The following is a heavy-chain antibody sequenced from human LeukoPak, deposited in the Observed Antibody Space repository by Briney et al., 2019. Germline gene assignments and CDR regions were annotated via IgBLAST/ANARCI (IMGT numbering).Heavy chain of an antibody. CDR3: ARTLLAYYYYYMDV. CDR1: GITFSSDS. V-gene: IGHV3-21*01. Sequence: GGSLRLSCAASGITFSSDSMNWVRQAPGKGLEWVSSISSGSNYIYYADSVKGRFTISRDNAKNSLYLQMNSLRAEDTAVYYCARTLLAYYYYYMDVWGKGTTVTVSS. CDR2: ISSGSNYI. J-gene: IGHJ6*03.